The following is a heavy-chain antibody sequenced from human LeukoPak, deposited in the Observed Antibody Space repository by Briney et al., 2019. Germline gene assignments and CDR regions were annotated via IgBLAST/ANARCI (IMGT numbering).Heavy chain of an antibody. D-gene: IGHD3-10*01. Sequence: GGSLRLSCAASGFTFSSYEMIWVRQAPGKGLEWLSYITASGSITRYADSVEGRFTISRDNGENSLYLQMNSLRAEDTAVYYCARMALPLWSSYFDSWGQGTLVTVSS. CDR3: ARMALPLWSSYFDS. J-gene: IGHJ4*02. V-gene: IGHV3-48*03. CDR1: GFTFSSYE. CDR2: ITASGSIT.